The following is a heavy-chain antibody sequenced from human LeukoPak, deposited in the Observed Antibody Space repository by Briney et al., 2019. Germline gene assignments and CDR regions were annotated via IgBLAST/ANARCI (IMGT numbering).Heavy chain of an antibody. CDR3: VRDRSRPNPFFDS. CDR2: IHHSGSTY. V-gene: IGHV4-30-4*01. CDR1: GVSISSCDYY. D-gene: IGHD6-13*01. Sequence: SETLSLTCTVSGVSISSCDYYWSWLRQPPGKGLVWIMYIHHSGSTYYYNPSLKSRVTMSVDTSKNQFSLKLSSVGAADTAVYYCVRDRSRPNPFFDSWGQGTLVTVSS. J-gene: IGHJ4*02.